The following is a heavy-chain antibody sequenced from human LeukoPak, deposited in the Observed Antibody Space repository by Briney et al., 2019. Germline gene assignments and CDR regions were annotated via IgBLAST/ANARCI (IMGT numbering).Heavy chain of an antibody. V-gene: IGHV3-7*01. CDR3: ARDGGWTTFDS. CDR2: INQDGSVI. CDR1: GFTFSSHW. D-gene: IGHD3-16*01. Sequence: GGSVRLSCPASGFTFSSHWMTWVRQAPGKGLDFMANINQDGSVINYVDSLRGRPTISRDNAKNSLYLHMNSLRAEDTAIYYCARDGGWTTFDSWGQGTLVAVSS. J-gene: IGHJ4*02.